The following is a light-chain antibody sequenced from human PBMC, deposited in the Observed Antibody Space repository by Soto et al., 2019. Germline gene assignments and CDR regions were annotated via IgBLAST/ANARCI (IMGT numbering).Light chain of an antibody. Sequence: IQLTQSPSSLSASVGDRVTITCRASQGINSYLVWYQQKPGKAPKLLIYGASTLQSGVPSRFSGSGSGTDFSLTISSLQSEDFATYYCQQVNNSPFTFGPGTKVDV. CDR1: QGINSY. CDR3: QQVNNSPFT. CDR2: GAS. J-gene: IGKJ3*01. V-gene: IGKV1-9*01.